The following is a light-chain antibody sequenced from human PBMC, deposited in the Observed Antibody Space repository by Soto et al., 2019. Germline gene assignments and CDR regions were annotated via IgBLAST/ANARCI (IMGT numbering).Light chain of an antibody. V-gene: IGLV1-44*01. Sequence: QSVLTQPPSASWTPGQRVTISCSGSSSNIGSNTVNWYQQLPGTAPRLLIYGNNQRPSGVPDRFSGSKSGTSASLAISGLQSKDEADCYCAAWDDSLNGVVFGGGTKLTVL. J-gene: IGLJ2*01. CDR2: GNN. CDR3: AAWDDSLNGVV. CDR1: SSNIGSNT.